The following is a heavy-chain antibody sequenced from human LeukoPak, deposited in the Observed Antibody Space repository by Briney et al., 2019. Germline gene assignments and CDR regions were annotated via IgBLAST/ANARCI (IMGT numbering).Heavy chain of an antibody. J-gene: IGHJ6*03. D-gene: IGHD3-16*01. CDR2: IYYSGST. CDR1: GGSISSGGYS. V-gene: IGHV4-30-4*07. Sequence: SETLSLTCAVSGGSISSGGYSWSWIRQPPGKGLEWIGYIYYSGSTYYNPSLKSRVTISVDTSKNQFSLKLSSVTAADTAVYYCARVTESPYYYYYYMDVWGKGTTVTVSS. CDR3: ARVTESPYYYYYYMDV.